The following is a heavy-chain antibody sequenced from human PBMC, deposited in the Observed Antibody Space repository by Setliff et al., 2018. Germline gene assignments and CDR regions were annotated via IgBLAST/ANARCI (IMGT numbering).Heavy chain of an antibody. J-gene: IGHJ5*02. D-gene: IGHD3-3*01. CDR1: GFTFSSYV. V-gene: IGHV3-23*01. CDR3: ARDKLRFLENWFDP. CDR2: ISGSGGST. Sequence: GGSLRLSCAASGFTFSSYVLTWVRQAPGKGLEWVSAISGSGGSTNYADSVKGRFTISRDNSKNTLYLQMNSLRAEDTAVYYCARDKLRFLENWFDPWGQGTLVTVSS.